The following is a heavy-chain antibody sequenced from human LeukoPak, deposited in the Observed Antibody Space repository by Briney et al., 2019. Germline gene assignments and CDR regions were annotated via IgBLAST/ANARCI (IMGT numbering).Heavy chain of an antibody. CDR3: ARDDVGYSGYDSAPWYFDY. D-gene: IGHD5-12*01. CDR2: ISAYNGNT. Sequence: ASVKVSCKASGYTFTSYGISWVRQALGQGLEWMGWISAYNGNTNYAQKLQGRVTMTTDTSTSTAYMELRSLRSDDTAVYYCARDDVGYSGYDSAPWYFDYWGQGTLVTVSS. J-gene: IGHJ4*02. CDR1: GYTFTSYG. V-gene: IGHV1-18*04.